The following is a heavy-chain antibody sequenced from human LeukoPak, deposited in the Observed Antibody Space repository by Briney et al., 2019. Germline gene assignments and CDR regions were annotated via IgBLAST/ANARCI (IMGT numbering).Heavy chain of an antibody. J-gene: IGHJ3*02. CDR2: IIPIFGTA. V-gene: IGHV1-69*05. CDR3: ATNPHYYDSSGYYMGFAFDI. Sequence: GASVKVSCKASGGTFSSYAISWVRQAPGQGLEWMGGIIPIFGTANYAQKFQGRVAITTDESTSTAYMDLSSLRSEDTAVYYCATNPHYYDSSGYYMGFAFDIWGQGTMVTVSS. D-gene: IGHD3-22*01. CDR1: GGTFSSYA.